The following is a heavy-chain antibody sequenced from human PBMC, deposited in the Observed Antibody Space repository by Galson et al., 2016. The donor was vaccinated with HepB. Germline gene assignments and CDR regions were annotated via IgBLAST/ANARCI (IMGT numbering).Heavy chain of an antibody. J-gene: IGHJ3*02. V-gene: IGHV3-74*01. CDR1: GFTFSSYW. CDR3: ARRDGYNSRAFDI. Sequence: SLRLSCAASGFTFSSYWMHWVRQAPGKGLVWVSRINSDGSSTRYADSVKGRFTISRDNTKNTLYLQTNSLRAEDTAVYYCARRDGYNSRAFDIWGQGTMVTVSS. D-gene: IGHD5-24*01. CDR2: INSDGSST.